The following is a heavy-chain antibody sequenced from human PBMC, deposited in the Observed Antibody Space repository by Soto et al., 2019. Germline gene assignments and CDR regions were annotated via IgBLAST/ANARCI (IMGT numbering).Heavy chain of an antibody. J-gene: IGHJ3*02. D-gene: IGHD6-19*01. Sequence: GSTNYNPSLKSRVTISVDTSKNQFSLKLSSVTAADTAVYYCARPYSSGWRDAFDIWGQGTIVTVSS. CDR2: GST. CDR3: ARPYSSGWRDAFDI. V-gene: IGHV4-61*07.